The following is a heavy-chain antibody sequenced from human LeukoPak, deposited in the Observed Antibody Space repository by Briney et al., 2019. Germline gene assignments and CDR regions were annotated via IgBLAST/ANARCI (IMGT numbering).Heavy chain of an antibody. CDR2: INHSGST. J-gene: IGHJ4*02. V-gene: IGHV4-34*01. CDR3: ARTQNGFMPATAIHYYFDY. Sequence: SETLSLTCAVYGGSFSGYYWSWIRQPPGKGLEWIGEINHSGSTNYNPSLKSRVTISVDTSKNQFSLKLSSVTAADTAVYYCARTQNGFMPATAIHYYFDYWGQGTLVTVSS. D-gene: IGHD2-21*02. CDR1: GGSFSGYY.